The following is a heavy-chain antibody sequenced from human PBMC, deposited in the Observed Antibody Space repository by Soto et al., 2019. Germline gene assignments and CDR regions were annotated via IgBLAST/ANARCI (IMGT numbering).Heavy chain of an antibody. CDR3: AKGPDIVVADDAFDI. CDR2: ILYDGSNK. V-gene: IGHV3-30*18. D-gene: IGHD2-15*01. CDR1: GFTFSSYG. J-gene: IGHJ3*02. Sequence: QVQLVESGGGVVQPGRSLRLSCAASGFTFSSYGMHWVRQAPGKGLEWVAVILYDGSNKYYADSVKGRFTISRDNSKNTLYLQMNSLRAEDTAVYYCAKGPDIVVADDAFDIWGQGTMVTVSS.